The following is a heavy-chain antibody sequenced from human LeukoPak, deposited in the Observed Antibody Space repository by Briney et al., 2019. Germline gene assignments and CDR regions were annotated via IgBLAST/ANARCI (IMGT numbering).Heavy chain of an antibody. D-gene: IGHD3-3*01. Sequence: GGSLSLSCAASGFTFSSYAMSWVRQAPGKGLEWVSAISGSGGSTYYADSVKGRFTISRDNSKNTLYLQMNSLRAEDTAVYYCAKLLNYDFWSGYPNGNWFDPWGQGTLVTVSS. V-gene: IGHV3-23*01. J-gene: IGHJ5*02. CDR3: AKLLNYDFWSGYPNGNWFDP. CDR2: ISGSGGST. CDR1: GFTFSSYA.